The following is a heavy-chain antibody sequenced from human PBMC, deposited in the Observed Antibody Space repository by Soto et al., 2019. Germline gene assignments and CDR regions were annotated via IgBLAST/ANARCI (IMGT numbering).Heavy chain of an antibody. CDR2: ISAYNGNT. CDR3: ARVGSSSSVDWFDP. V-gene: IGHV1-18*01. Sequence: ASVKVSCKASGYTFTSYGISWVRQAPGQGLERMGWISAYNGNTNYAQKLQGRVTMTTDTSTSTAYMELRSLRSDDTAVYYCARVGSSSSVDWFDPWGQGTLVTVSS. CDR1: GYTFTSYG. J-gene: IGHJ5*02. D-gene: IGHD6-6*01.